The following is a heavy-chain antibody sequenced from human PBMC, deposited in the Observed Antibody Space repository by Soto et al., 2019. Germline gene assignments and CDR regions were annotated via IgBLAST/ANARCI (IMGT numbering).Heavy chain of an antibody. D-gene: IGHD1-26*01. CDR2: IWYDGSNK. V-gene: IGHV3-33*01. CDR1: GFTFSSYG. Sequence: QVELVESGGGVVQPGRSLRLSCAASGFTFSSYGIHWVRQAPGKGLEWVAVIWYDGSNKYYADSVKGRFTISRDNSKNTIYLQMNTLRAEDTAVYYCARDPSKWGDYYYGMDVWGQGTTVTVSS. J-gene: IGHJ6*02. CDR3: ARDPSKWGDYYYGMDV.